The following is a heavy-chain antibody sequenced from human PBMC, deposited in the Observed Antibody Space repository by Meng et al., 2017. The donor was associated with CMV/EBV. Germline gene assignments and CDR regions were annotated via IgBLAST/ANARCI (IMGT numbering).Heavy chain of an antibody. J-gene: IGHJ4*02. D-gene: IGHD6-6*01. Sequence: SLKISCAASGFTFDDYAMHWVRQAPGKGLEWVSGISWNSGSIGYADSVKGRFTISRDNAKNSLYLQMNSLRAEDTALYYCAKDLEYSSSRRFDYWGQGTLVTVSS. CDR1: GFTFDDYA. CDR2: ISWNSGSI. CDR3: AKDLEYSSSRRFDY. V-gene: IGHV3-9*01.